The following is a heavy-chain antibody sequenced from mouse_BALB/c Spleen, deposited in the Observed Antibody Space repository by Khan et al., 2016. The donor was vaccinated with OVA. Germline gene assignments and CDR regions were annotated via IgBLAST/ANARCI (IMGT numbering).Heavy chain of an antibody. J-gene: IGHJ3*01. CDR3: VEDGAYSWDYGWFDY. CDR1: GYTFTSYT. D-gene: IGHD1-1*01. Sequence: QVQLKQSGAELARPGASVKMSCKASGYTFTSYTIHWIKQRPGQGLEWIGYINPSNGYTNYNQKFKDKATLTADKSSTTAYMQLSSLTSDDSAVYNSVEDGAYSWDYGWFDYWGQGTLVTVSA. V-gene: IGHV1-4*01. CDR2: INPSNGYT.